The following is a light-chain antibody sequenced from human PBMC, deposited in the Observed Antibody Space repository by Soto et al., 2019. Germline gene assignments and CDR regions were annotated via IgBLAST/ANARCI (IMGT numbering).Light chain of an antibody. Sequence: DIVLTQSPGTLSLSPGERATLSCRASQSVSSSFLAWYQHKPGQAPRLLIYGASSRATGIPDRFSGSGSGTDFTLTISRLEPEDFAVYYCQQYDSSPWTFGQGTKVEIK. CDR3: QQYDSSPWT. V-gene: IGKV3-20*01. J-gene: IGKJ1*01. CDR1: QSVSSSF. CDR2: GAS.